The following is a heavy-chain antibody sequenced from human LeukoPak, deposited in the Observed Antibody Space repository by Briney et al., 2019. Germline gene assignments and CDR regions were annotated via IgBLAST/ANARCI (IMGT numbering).Heavy chain of an antibody. Sequence: GGSLRLSCAASGFTFSSYAMHWVRQAPGKGLGWVAVISYDGSNKYYADSVKGRFTISRDNSKNTLYLQMNSRRAEDTAVYYCARGGHAVAGLPGGWTYYYYYGMDVWGKGTTVTVSS. V-gene: IGHV3-30*04. D-gene: IGHD6-19*01. J-gene: IGHJ6*04. CDR2: ISYDGSNK. CDR1: GFTFSSYA. CDR3: ARGGHAVAGLPGGWTYYYYYGMDV.